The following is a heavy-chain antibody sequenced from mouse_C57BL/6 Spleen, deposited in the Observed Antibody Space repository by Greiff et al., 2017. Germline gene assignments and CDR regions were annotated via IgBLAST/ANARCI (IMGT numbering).Heavy chain of an antibody. V-gene: IGHV1-82*01. CDR3: ARSSHGSGYYFDY. D-gene: IGHD3-2*02. Sequence: QVQLQQSGPELVKPGASVKISCKASGYAFSSSWMNWVKQRPGKGLEWIGRIYPGDGDTNYNGKFKGKATLTADKSSSTAYMQLSSLTSEDSAVYFCARSSHGSGYYFDYWGQGTTLTVSS. CDR2: IYPGDGDT. CDR1: GYAFSSSW. J-gene: IGHJ2*01.